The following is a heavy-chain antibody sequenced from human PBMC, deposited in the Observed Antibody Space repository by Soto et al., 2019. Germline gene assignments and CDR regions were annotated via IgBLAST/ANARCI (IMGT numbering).Heavy chain of an antibody. CDR3: AKGGRVYYGSGSYFDS. CDR2: IYHSGST. CDR1: GVSISTSNW. V-gene: IGHV4-4*02. Sequence: QVQLQESGPGLVKPSGTLSLTCAVSGVSISTSNWWSWARQSPAKGLEWIGEIYHSGSTNYNPSLQSRVTISVDKSTNHFSLHLSSVNAADTAVYFCAKGGRVYYGSGSYFDSWGQGILVTVSS. J-gene: IGHJ4*02. D-gene: IGHD3-10*01.